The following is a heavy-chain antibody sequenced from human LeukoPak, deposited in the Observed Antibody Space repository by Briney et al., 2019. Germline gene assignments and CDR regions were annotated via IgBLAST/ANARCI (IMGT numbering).Heavy chain of an antibody. D-gene: IGHD2-21*02. CDR3: ANALAYCGGDCYSTPDAFDI. CDR1: GLTFCRYS. Sequence: GGSLRLSCAPPGLTFCRYSMTWVRHAPGKGLERVSSISSSGSYTYYADSLKGRFTISRDNDKNSLYLQMNSLRAEDTAVYYCANALAYCGGDCYSTPDAFDIWGQGTMVTVSS. CDR2: ISSSGSYT. V-gene: IGHV3-21*01. J-gene: IGHJ3*02.